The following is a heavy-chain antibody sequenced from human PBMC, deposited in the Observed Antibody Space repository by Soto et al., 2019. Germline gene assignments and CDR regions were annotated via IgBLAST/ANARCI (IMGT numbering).Heavy chain of an antibody. J-gene: IGHJ3*02. Sequence: ASVKVSCKASGYTFTSYDINWVRQATGQVLEWMGWMNPNSGNTGYTQKFQGRVTMARNTSISTAYMELSSLRSEDTAVYYCARGLYYDSSGSDDAFDIWXQGTMVTVS. CDR2: MNPNSGNT. CDR1: GYTFTSYD. D-gene: IGHD3-22*01. CDR3: ARGLYYDSSGSDDAFDI. V-gene: IGHV1-8*01.